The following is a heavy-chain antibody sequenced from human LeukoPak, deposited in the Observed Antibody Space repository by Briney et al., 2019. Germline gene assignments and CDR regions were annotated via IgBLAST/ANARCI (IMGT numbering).Heavy chain of an antibody. D-gene: IGHD3-22*01. CDR3: ARGDDSSGYYEFDY. Sequence: GSSVKVSCKASGGTFSSYAISWVRQAPGQGLEWMGGITPIFGTANYAQKFQGRVTITADESTSTAYMELSSLRSEDTAVYYCARGDDSSGYYEFDYWGQGTLVTVSS. V-gene: IGHV1-69*01. J-gene: IGHJ4*02. CDR2: ITPIFGTA. CDR1: GGTFSSYA.